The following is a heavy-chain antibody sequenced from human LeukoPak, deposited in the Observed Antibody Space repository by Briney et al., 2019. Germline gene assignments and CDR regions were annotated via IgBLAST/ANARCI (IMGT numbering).Heavy chain of an antibody. CDR1: GFTFSSYA. D-gene: IGHD4-23*01. Sequence: GGSLRLSCAASGFTFSSYAMSWVRQAPGKGLEWVSAISGSGGSTYYADSVKGRFTISRDNSKNTLYLQMNSLRAEDTAVYYCVKGGGNVRRYFEYWGQGTLVTVSS. V-gene: IGHV3-23*01. J-gene: IGHJ4*02. CDR2: ISGSGGST. CDR3: VKGGGNVRRYFEY.